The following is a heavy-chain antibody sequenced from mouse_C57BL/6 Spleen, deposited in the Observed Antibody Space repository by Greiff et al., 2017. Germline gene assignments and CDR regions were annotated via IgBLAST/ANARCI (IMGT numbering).Heavy chain of an antibody. CDR1: GFTFTDYY. CDR3: ARYKPDGYYVYYYAMDY. D-gene: IGHD2-3*01. Sequence: DVKLVESGGGLVQPGGSLSLSCAASGFTFTDYYMSWVRQPPGKALEWLGFIRNKANGYTTEYSASVKGRFTISRDNSQSILYLQMNALRAEDSATYYCARYKPDGYYVYYYAMDYWGQGTSVTVSS. J-gene: IGHJ4*01. CDR2: IRNKANGYTT. V-gene: IGHV7-3*01.